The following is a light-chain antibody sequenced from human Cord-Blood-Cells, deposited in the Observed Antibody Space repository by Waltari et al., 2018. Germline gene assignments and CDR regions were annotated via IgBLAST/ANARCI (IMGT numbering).Light chain of an antibody. CDR1: QSVSSN. J-gene: IGKJ2*01. Sequence: EIVMTQSPATLSVSPGERATSSCRASQSVSSNVAWYQQKPGQAPRLLIYGASTRATGIPARFSGSGSGTEFTLTISSLQSEDFAVYYCQQYNNWPPYTFGQGTKLEIK. CDR3: QQYNNWPPYT. CDR2: GAS. V-gene: IGKV3-15*01.